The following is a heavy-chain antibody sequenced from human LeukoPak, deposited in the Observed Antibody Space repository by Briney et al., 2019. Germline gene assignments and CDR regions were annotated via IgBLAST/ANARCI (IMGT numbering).Heavy chain of an antibody. Sequence: ASVKVSCKASGYNYDTYGISWVRQAPGQGLEWLGWIRAQSGKTKYAQSLQGRVTMTTDTSTSTAYMELRSLRSADTAVYYCASGPTRGYRFGSMGGHHFYYGMDVWGQGTTVIVSS. D-gene: IGHD5-18*01. CDR2: IRAQSGKT. CDR3: ASGPTRGYRFGSMGGHHFYYGMDV. V-gene: IGHV1-18*01. J-gene: IGHJ6*02. CDR1: GYNYDTYG.